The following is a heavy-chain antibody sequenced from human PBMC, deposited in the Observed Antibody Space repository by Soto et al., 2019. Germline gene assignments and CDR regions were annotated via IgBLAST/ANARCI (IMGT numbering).Heavy chain of an antibody. V-gene: IGHV3-33*01. CDR3: ASLAYGDYGGNY. D-gene: IGHD4-17*01. CDR2: IWYDGSNK. CDR1: GFTFSSYG. J-gene: IGHJ4*01. Sequence: QVQLVESGGGVVQPGRSLRLSCAASGFTFSSYGMHWVRQAPGKGLEWVAVIWYDGSNKYYADSVKGRFTISRDNSKNTLYLQRNSLRAEDTAVYYCASLAYGDYGGNYGGQEPWSPSPQ.